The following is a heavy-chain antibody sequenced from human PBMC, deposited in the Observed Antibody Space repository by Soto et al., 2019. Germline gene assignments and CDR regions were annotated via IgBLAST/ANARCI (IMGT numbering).Heavy chain of an antibody. CDR2: IYYSGST. D-gene: IGHD3-16*01. Sequence: SETLSLTCTVSGGSISSGDYYWSWIRQPPGKGLEWIGYIYYSGSTYYNPSLKSRVTISVDTSKNQFSLKLSSVTAADTAVYYCARGGGGDNWFDPWGQGTLVTVSS. V-gene: IGHV4-30-4*01. J-gene: IGHJ5*02. CDR1: GGSISSGDYY. CDR3: ARGGGGDNWFDP.